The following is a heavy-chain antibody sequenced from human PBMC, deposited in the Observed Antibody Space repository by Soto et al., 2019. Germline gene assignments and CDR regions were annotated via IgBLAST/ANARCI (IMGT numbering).Heavy chain of an antibody. CDR3: AAAPYYDILTGPTPSYYYYGMDV. V-gene: IGHV1-58*01. CDR2: IVVGSGNT. J-gene: IGHJ6*02. CDR1: GFTFTSSA. Sequence: ASVKVSCKASGFTFTSSAVQWVRQARGQRLEWIGWIVVGSGNTNYAQKFQEGVTITRDMSTSTAYMELSSLRSEDTAVYYCAAAPYYDILTGPTPSYYYYGMDVWGQGTTVTVSS. D-gene: IGHD3-9*01.